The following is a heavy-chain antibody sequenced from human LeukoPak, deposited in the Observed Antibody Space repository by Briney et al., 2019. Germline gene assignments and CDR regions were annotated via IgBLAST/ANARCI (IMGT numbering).Heavy chain of an antibody. J-gene: IGHJ5*02. CDR3: ARDREGRGLDQLLWNKRYNWFDP. CDR2: INHSGST. D-gene: IGHD2-2*01. CDR1: GDSISSGDYY. V-gene: IGHV4-39*07. Sequence: PSETLSLTCTVSGDSISSGDYYWSWIRQPPGKGLEWIGEINHSGSTNYNPSLKSRVTISVDTSKNQFSLKLSSVTAADTAVYYCARDREGRGLDQLLWNKRYNWFDPWGQGTLVTVSS.